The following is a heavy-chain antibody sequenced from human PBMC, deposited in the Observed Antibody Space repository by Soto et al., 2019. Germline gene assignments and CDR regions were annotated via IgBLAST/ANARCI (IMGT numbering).Heavy chain of an antibody. J-gene: IGHJ4*02. CDR1: GFTFSSYA. CDR3: ARDYRYYDSSGYYNVFDY. CDR2: ISYDGSNK. V-gene: IGHV3-30-3*01. D-gene: IGHD3-22*01. Sequence: PGGSLRLSCAASGFTFSSYAMHWVRQAPGKGLEWVAVISYDGSNKYYADSVKGRFTISRDNSKNTLYLQMNSLRAEDTAVYYCARDYRYYDSSGYYNVFDYWGQGTLVTVSS.